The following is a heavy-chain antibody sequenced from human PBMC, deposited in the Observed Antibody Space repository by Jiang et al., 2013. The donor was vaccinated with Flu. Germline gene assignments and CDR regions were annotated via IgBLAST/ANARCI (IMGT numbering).Heavy chain of an antibody. D-gene: IGHD3-22*01. Sequence: QLLESGGGLVQPGRSLRLSCAASGFTFDDYAMHWVRQAPGKGLEWVSGISWNSGSIGYADSVKGRFTISRDNAKNSLYLQMNSLRAEDTALYYCAKDGHGYYDSSGYRPDAFDIWGQGTMVTVSS. CDR3: AKDGHGYYDSSGYRPDAFDI. CDR2: ISWNSGSI. V-gene: IGHV3-9*01. CDR1: GFTFDDYA. J-gene: IGHJ3*02.